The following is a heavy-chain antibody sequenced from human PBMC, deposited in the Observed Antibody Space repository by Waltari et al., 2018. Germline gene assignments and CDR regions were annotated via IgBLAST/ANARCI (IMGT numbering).Heavy chain of an antibody. Sequence: QVQLQQWGAGLLKPSETLSLTCAVYGGSFSGYYWSWIRQPPGKGLEWIGEINHIGSTNYNPSLNSRVTISVDTSKNQFSLKLISVTAAYTAVYYCARDLGTAMVYFDYWGQGTLVTVSS. CDR1: GGSFSGYY. V-gene: IGHV4-34*01. CDR2: INHIGST. D-gene: IGHD5-18*01. CDR3: ARDLGTAMVYFDY. J-gene: IGHJ4*02.